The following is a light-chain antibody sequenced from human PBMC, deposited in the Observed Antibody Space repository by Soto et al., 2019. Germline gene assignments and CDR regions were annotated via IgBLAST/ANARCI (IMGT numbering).Light chain of an antibody. CDR1: SSDIGAYDH. Sequence: ALTQPASVSRSPGQSITISCSGTSSDIGAYDHVAWFQQFPGKTPKLMIYSVSNRPSGVSHRFSGSKSGNTASLTISGLQPEDEADYYCISYTVSRSYVFGTGTKSPS. CDR3: ISYTVSRSYV. V-gene: IGLV2-14*01. J-gene: IGLJ1*01. CDR2: SVS.